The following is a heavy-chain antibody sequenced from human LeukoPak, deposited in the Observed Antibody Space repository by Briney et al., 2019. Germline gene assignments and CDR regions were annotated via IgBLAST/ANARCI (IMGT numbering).Heavy chain of an antibody. V-gene: IGHV3-30-3*01. CDR2: ISYDGSNK. Sequence: PGRSLRLSCAASGFTFSSYAMHWVRQAPGKGLEWVAVISYDGSNKYYADSVKGRFTISRDNSKNTLYLQMNSLRAEDTAVYYCARDNDYVWGSYRYLFDYWGQGTLVTVSS. CDR1: GFTFSSYA. J-gene: IGHJ4*02. D-gene: IGHD3-16*02. CDR3: ARDNDYVWGSYRYLFDY.